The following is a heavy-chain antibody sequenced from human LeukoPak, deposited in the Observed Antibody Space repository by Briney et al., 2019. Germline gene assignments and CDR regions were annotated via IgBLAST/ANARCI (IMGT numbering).Heavy chain of an antibody. Sequence: GGSLRLSCAASGFTFSNAWMSWVRQAPGKGLEWVGRIKSKTDGGTTDYAAPVKGRFTISRDDSKNTLYLQMNSLKTEDTAVYYCTNPYNWNDLNYYYYYGMDVWGQGTTVTVSS. CDR3: TNPYNWNDLNYYYYYGMDV. J-gene: IGHJ6*02. CDR2: IKSKTDGGTT. V-gene: IGHV3-15*01. D-gene: IGHD1-1*01. CDR1: GFTFSNAW.